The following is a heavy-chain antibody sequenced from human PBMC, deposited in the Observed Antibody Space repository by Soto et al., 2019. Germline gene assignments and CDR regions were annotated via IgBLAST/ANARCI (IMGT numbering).Heavy chain of an antibody. J-gene: IGHJ6*02. CDR3: AKVHSSGWYPGRADYYYYGMDV. Sequence: GRSLRLSSAASGFTFSSYAMSWVRQAPGKGLEWISAISGSVGSTYYADSVKGRFTSSRDNSKNTLYLQMNSLRAEDTAVYYCAKVHSSGWYPGRADYYYYGMDVRGQGTTVTVSS. D-gene: IGHD6-19*01. CDR1: GFTFSSYA. CDR2: ISGSVGST. V-gene: IGHV3-23*01.